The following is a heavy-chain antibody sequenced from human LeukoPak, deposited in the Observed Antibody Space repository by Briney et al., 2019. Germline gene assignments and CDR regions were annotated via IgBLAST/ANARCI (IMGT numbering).Heavy chain of an antibody. CDR3: ARGLVYSSSYLY. D-gene: IGHD6-13*01. CDR1: GGSFSGYY. Sequence: PSETLSLTCAVYGGSFSGYYWSWIRQPPGKGLEWIGEINHSGSTNYNPSLKSRVTISVDTSKNQFSLKLSSVTAADTAVYYCARGLVYSSSYLYWGQGTLVTVSS. V-gene: IGHV4-34*01. CDR2: INHSGST. J-gene: IGHJ4*02.